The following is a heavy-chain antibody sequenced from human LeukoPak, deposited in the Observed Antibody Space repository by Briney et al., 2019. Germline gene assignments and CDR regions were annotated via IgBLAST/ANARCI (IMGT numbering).Heavy chain of an antibody. CDR1: GFTFSSYA. Sequence: GRSLRLSCAASGFTFSSYAMHWVRQAPGKGLEWVAVISYDGSNKYYADSVKGRFTISRDNSKNTLYLQMNSLRAEDTAVYYCARDPRLDYWGQGTLVTVSS. CDR3: ARDPRLDY. D-gene: IGHD6-25*01. CDR2: ISYDGSNK. V-gene: IGHV3-30-3*01. J-gene: IGHJ4*02.